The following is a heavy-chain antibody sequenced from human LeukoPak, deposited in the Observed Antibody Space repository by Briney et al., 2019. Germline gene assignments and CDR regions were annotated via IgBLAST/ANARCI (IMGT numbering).Heavy chain of an antibody. CDR3: ATPPSDCSSTSCYAFDI. V-gene: IGHV4-38-2*01. CDR1: GYSISSGYY. D-gene: IGHD2-2*01. CDR2: IYHSGST. Sequence: KPSETLSLTCAVSGYSISSGYYWGWIRQPPGKGLEWVGSIYHSGSTYYNPSLKSRVTISVDTSKDQFSLKLSSVTAADTAVYYCATPPSDCSSTSCYAFDIWGQGTMVTVSS. J-gene: IGHJ3*02.